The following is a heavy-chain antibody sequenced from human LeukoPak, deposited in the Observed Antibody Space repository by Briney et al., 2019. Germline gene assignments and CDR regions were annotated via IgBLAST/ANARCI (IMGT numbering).Heavy chain of an antibody. CDR1: GFTFSSYA. Sequence: GRSLRLSCAASGFTFSSYAMHWVRQAPGKGLQWVAVIWYDGSSKYYADSVKGRFTISRDNSKNTLYLRLNSLRADDTAVYYCARDPPTRQYTSSFSLDYWGQGTLVTVSS. CDR2: IWYDGSSK. CDR3: ARDPPTRQYTSSFSLDY. D-gene: IGHD6-13*01. V-gene: IGHV3-33*01. J-gene: IGHJ4*02.